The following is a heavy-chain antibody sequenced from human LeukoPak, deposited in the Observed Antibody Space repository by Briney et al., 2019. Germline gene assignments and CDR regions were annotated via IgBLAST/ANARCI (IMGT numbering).Heavy chain of an antibody. D-gene: IGHD5-24*01. CDR3: VRRTFLRRANYNFYFFDN. Sequence: SSESLSLPCTVSGGSISRDHGHWIGQPPGKGLLCMGYIFSSGSLNSNPPLKSRVTISIDTSKNQFSLKLSSVTAADTAVYYCVRRTFLRRANYNFYFFDNWAQGILVTVSS. CDR2: IFSSGSL. J-gene: IGHJ4*02. CDR1: GGSISRDH. V-gene: IGHV4-4*08.